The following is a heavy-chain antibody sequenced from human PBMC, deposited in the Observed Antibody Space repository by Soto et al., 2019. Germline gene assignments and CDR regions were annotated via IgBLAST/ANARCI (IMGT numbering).Heavy chain of an antibody. Sequence: QLRLQESGPGLVKTSQTLSLTCTVSGDSIRNYGSYWAWIRQFPGQGLEWIGYIYYSGTTYYNPSLRSRVTLSVDTSQSQFSLKLTSVTAADTAIYYCARATKVYCVTGSCNWFDPWGQGILLAVSS. CDR2: IYYSGTT. CDR3: ARATKVYCVTGSCNWFDP. CDR1: GDSIRNYGSY. V-gene: IGHV4-31*03. D-gene: IGHD6-13*01. J-gene: IGHJ5*02.